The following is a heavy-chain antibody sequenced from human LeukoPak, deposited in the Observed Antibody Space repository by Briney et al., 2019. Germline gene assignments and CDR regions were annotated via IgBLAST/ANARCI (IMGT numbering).Heavy chain of an antibody. D-gene: IGHD6-19*01. J-gene: IGHJ4*02. Sequence: GGSLRLSCAASGFTFNNYALSWVRQAPGKGLEWVSTISDGGGSTYYADSLKGRITISRDNARSSLYLQMNSLRAEDTAVYYCATDGRSSGWYGFDYWGLGTLVTVSS. CDR2: ISDGGGST. CDR1: GFTFNNYA. V-gene: IGHV3-23*01. CDR3: ATDGRSSGWYGFDY.